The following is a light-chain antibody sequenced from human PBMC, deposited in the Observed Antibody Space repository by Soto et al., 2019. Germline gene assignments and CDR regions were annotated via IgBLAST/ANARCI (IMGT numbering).Light chain of an antibody. CDR2: DAS. CDR1: QSISSY. V-gene: IGKV1-39*01. Sequence: DIQMTQSPSSLSASVGDRVTITCRASQSISSYLNWYQQKPGKAPNLLIYDASSLQSGVPSRFSGSGSGTEFTLTINSLQPEDCATDYCQQEYNTPLTVGGGTKVDIK. CDR3: QQEYNTPLT. J-gene: IGKJ4*01.